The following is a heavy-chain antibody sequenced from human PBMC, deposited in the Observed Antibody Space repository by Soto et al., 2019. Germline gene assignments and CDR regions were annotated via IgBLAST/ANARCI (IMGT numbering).Heavy chain of an antibody. Sequence: GESLKISCAASGFTFSSYAMSWVRQAPGKGLEWVSAISGSGGSTYYADSVKGRFTISRDNSKNTLYLQMNSLRAEDTAVYYCAKGEYYDFWSGFALRGWFDPWGQGTLVTVSS. J-gene: IGHJ5*02. CDR1: GFTFSSYA. V-gene: IGHV3-23*01. CDR2: ISGSGGST. D-gene: IGHD3-3*01. CDR3: AKGEYYDFWSGFALRGWFDP.